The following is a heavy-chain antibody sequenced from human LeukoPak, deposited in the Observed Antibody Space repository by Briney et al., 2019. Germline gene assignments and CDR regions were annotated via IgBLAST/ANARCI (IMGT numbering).Heavy chain of an antibody. J-gene: IGHJ4*02. D-gene: IGHD5-24*01. CDR1: GFTFSSYW. Sequence: PGGSLRLSCAASGFTFSSYWMHWVRQAPGKGLERVANINEDGSETWYVDSVRGRFTISRDNARNSLYLQMSSLRDDDTAVYYCTRDRGWQQFDYWGQGTLVTVSS. CDR3: TRDRGWQQFDY. CDR2: INEDGSET. V-gene: IGHV3-7*01.